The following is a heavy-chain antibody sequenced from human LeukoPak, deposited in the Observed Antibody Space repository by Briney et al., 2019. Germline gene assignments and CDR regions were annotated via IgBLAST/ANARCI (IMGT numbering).Heavy chain of an antibody. CDR3: AREGIVRTYDQ. CDR1: DDSIRTYY. V-gene: IGHV4-59*12. J-gene: IGHJ4*02. D-gene: IGHD2/OR15-2a*01. CDR2: IYHSGIS. Sequence: SETPYLTCTVSDDSIRTYYWYWFRQPPGKELEWIACIYHSGISYYNPSLKTRATISLDTSKSQFSLRLSSITAADTVVYYCAREGIVRTYDQWGQGTLVTVSS.